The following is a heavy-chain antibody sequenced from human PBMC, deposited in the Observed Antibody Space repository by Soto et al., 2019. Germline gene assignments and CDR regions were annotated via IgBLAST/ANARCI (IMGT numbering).Heavy chain of an antibody. J-gene: IGHJ1*01. CDR1: GFMFSAYT. V-gene: IGHV3-21*06. CDR3: ATPYYFNH. Sequence: PGGSLSLSCAASGFMFSAYTMNWVRQAPGKGLEWLSSISDDSSYIDYADSLRGRFTVSRDSARNSLYLQIDSLGVEDTAVYYCATPYYFNHWGPGTLVTVSS. D-gene: IGHD3-16*01. CDR2: ISDDSSYI.